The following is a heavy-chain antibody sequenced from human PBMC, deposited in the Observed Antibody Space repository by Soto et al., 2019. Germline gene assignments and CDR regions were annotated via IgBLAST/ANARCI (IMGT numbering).Heavy chain of an antibody. J-gene: IGHJ6*02. CDR2: ISGGSPKE. Sequence: PGGSLRLSCEASGFPFDNYAMSWVRQAPGKGLEWVSAISGGSPKEFYAESVKGRFTISRDNSKNTLYLQMNSLRAEDTAVYYCAKGVRGLHYGMDVWGQGTTVTVSS. CDR1: GFPFDNYA. V-gene: IGHV3-23*01. CDR3: AKGVRGLHYGMDV. D-gene: IGHD4-17*01.